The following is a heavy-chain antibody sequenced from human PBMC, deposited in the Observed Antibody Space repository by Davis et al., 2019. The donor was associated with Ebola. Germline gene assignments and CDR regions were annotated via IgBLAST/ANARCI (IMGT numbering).Heavy chain of an antibody. D-gene: IGHD3-3*01. J-gene: IGHJ6*02. V-gene: IGHV3-30*18. CDR2: ISYDGSNK. CDR3: AKTGSGRFLESVLGGMDV. Sequence: PGGSLRLSCAASGFTFSSYGMHWVRQAPGKGLEWVAVISYDGSNKYYADSVKGRFTISRDNSKNTLYLQMNSLRAEDTAVYYCAKTGSGRFLESVLGGMDVWGQGTTVTVSS. CDR1: GFTFSSYG.